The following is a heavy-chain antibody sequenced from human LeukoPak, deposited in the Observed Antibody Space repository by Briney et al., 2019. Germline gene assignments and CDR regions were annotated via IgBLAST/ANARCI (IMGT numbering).Heavy chain of an antibody. Sequence: ASVKVSCKASGYTFIGYYLRWVRQAPGQGREWMGWINPHNGDTNYAQKFQGRVTMTRDTSITTAYMDLSRLKSDDTAVYYCATVRDIVVGGGPYYFDYWGQGTLVTVSS. CDR1: GYTFIGYY. CDR2: INPHNGDT. V-gene: IGHV1-2*02. D-gene: IGHD2-15*01. CDR3: ATVRDIVVGGGPYYFDY. J-gene: IGHJ4*02.